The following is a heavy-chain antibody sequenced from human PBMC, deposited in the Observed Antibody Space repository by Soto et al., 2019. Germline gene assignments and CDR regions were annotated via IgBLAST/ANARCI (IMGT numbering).Heavy chain of an antibody. D-gene: IGHD2-8*01. J-gene: IGHJ2*01. CDR1: GFTFSSYS. CDR2: ISSSSSTI. CDR3: ARDRGVVSVLIEWYFDL. Sequence: EVQLVESGGGLVQPGGSLRLSCAASGFTFSSYSMNWVRQAPGKGLEWVSYISSSSSTIYYADSVKGRFTISRDNAKNSLYLQMNSLRAEDTAVYYCARDRGVVSVLIEWYFDLWGRGTLVTVSS. V-gene: IGHV3-48*01.